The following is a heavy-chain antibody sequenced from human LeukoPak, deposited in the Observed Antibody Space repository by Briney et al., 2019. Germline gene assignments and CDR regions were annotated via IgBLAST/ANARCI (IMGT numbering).Heavy chain of an antibody. CDR1: GFTFSSYA. D-gene: IGHD3-3*01. CDR3: PKVEDLIFGVVRSHYFDY. J-gene: IGHJ4*02. CDR2: ISGRGGST. Sequence: GGSLRLSCAASGFTFSSYAMSWVRQAPGKGLEWVSAISGRGGSTYYADSAKGRFTISRSNSKNTLYLQMNSVRAEDTAVYYCPKVEDLIFGVVRSHYFDYWGQGTLVTVSS. V-gene: IGHV3-23*01.